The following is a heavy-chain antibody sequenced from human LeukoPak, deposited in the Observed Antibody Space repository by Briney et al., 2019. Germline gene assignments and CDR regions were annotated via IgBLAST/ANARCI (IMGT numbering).Heavy chain of an antibody. D-gene: IGHD2/OR15-2a*01. CDR2: IYFNGGST. CDR3: ARPMYNSWQRFDP. Sequence: SATLSLTCTVSGGSITNTISYWAWMRQSPGKGLEWIGSIYFNGGSTYYNPSLKTRATLLLDTSRNQFSLNLRSVTAADTGVYYCARPMYNSWQRFDPWGRGPQLRVSS. J-gene: IGHJ5*02. CDR1: GGSITNTISY. V-gene: IGHV4-39*01.